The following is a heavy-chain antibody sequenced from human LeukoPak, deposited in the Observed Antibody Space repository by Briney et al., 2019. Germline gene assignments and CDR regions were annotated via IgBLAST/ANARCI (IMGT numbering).Heavy chain of an antibody. D-gene: IGHD6-13*01. J-gene: IGHJ4*02. Sequence: GGSLRLSCAASGFTFRSHSMNWVRQAPGKGLEWVSSISSSSSYIYYADSVKGRFTISRDNAKNSLYLQMNSLRAEDTAVYYCASLSRYSSSWYADFDYWGQGTLVTVSS. V-gene: IGHV3-21*01. CDR1: GFTFRSHS. CDR2: ISSSSSYI. CDR3: ASLSRYSSSWYADFDY.